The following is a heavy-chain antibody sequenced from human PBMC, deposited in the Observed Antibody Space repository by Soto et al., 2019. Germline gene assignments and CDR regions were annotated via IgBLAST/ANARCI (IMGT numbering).Heavy chain of an antibody. CDR2: IYYSGSA. D-gene: IGHD3-22*01. V-gene: IGHV4-31*03. CDR1: GGSLSSGGFY. CDR3: VRDGVVSTGYYSRFGP. J-gene: IGHJ5*02. Sequence: QVQLQESGPGLVKPSQTLSLTCTVSGGSLSSGGFYWSWIRQHPGKGLEWIANIYYSGSANYNPSLKSRVTISVDMSKNQFPLKLSSVTAADTAVYFCVRDGVVSTGYYSRFGPWGQGTLVTVSS.